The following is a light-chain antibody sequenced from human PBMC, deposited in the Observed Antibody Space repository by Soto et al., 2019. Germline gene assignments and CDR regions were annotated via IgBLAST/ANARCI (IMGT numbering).Light chain of an antibody. V-gene: IGKV1-33*01. CDR3: QQHEDCPLT. CDR1: QDIHQY. CDR2: GAS. Sequence: DIQMTQSPSSLSASVGDRVTITCQASQDIHQYLNWYQQKPGKPPNLLIYGASTLETGVPSRFSGRGSGTYFTFTISTLQPEDIATYYCQQHEDCPLTFGPGTTVDI. J-gene: IGKJ3*01.